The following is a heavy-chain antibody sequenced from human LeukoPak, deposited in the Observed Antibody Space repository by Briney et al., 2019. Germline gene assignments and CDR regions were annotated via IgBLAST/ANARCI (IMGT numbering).Heavy chain of an antibody. CDR3: ARDLIAARPGWFDP. CDR1: GYTFTSYG. D-gene: IGHD6-6*01. CDR2: ISAYNGNT. J-gene: IGHJ5*02. Sequence: GASVKVSCKASGYTFTSYGISWVRQAPGQGLEWMGWISAYNGNTNYAQKLQGRVTMTTDTSTSTAYTELRSLRSDDTAVYYCARDLIAARPGWFDPWGQGTLVIVSS. V-gene: IGHV1-18*01.